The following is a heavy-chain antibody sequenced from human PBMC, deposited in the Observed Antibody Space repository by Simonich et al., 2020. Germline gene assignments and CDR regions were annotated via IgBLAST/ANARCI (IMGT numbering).Heavy chain of an antibody. CDR3: ARGAYSSSSGDY. Sequence: QVQLQESGPGLVKPSETLSLTCAVSGYSISSGYYWGWIRQPPGKGLEWIGSIYHSGSTYYNPALKSRVTISVDKSKNQFSLKLSSVTAADTAVYYCARGAYSSSSGDYWGQGTLVTVSS. D-gene: IGHD6-6*01. J-gene: IGHJ4*02. CDR1: GYSISSGYY. V-gene: IGHV4-38-2*01. CDR2: IYHSGST.